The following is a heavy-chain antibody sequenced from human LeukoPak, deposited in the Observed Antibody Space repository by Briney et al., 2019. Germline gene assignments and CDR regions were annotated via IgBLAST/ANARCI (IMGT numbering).Heavy chain of an antibody. CDR3: ARSSGYYVYFDY. D-gene: IGHD3-3*01. V-gene: IGHV3-21*01. CDR2: ISSSSSYI. J-gene: IGHJ4*02. CDR1: GFTFSSYS. Sequence: GGSLRLSCAASGFTFSSYSMNWVRQAPGKGLEWVSSISSSSSYIYYADSVKGRFTISRDNAKNSLYPQMNSLRAEDTAVYYCARSSGYYVYFDYWGQGTLVTVSS.